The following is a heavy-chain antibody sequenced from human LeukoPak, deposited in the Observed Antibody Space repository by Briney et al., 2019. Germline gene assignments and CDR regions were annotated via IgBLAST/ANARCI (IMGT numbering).Heavy chain of an antibody. V-gene: IGHV1-24*01. CDR3: ATDPKAYCSSTSCRHY. CDR1: GGTFSSYA. D-gene: IGHD2-2*01. Sequence: ASVKVSCKASGGTFSSYAISWVRQAPGKGLEWMGGFDPEDGETIYAQKFQGRVTMTEDTSTDTAYMELSSLRSEDTAVYYCATDPKAYCSSTSCRHYWGQGTLVTVSS. J-gene: IGHJ4*02. CDR2: FDPEDGET.